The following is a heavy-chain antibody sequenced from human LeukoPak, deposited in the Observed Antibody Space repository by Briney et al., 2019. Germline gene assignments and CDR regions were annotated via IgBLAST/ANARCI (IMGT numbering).Heavy chain of an antibody. CDR2: IYHSGST. D-gene: IGHD3-22*01. CDR3: ARDDLINYYEAPMDV. CDR1: GYSISSGYY. Sequence: SETLSLTCTVSGYSISSGYYWGWIRQPPGKGLEWIGSIYHSGSTYYNPSLKGRVTISVDTSKNQFSLKLSSVTAADTAVYYCARDDLINYYEAPMDVWGKGTTVTVSS. J-gene: IGHJ6*03. V-gene: IGHV4-38-2*02.